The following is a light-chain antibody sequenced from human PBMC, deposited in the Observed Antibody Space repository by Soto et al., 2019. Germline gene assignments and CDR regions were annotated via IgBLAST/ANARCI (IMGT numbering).Light chain of an antibody. CDR3: QQLNTYPPT. J-gene: IGKJ1*01. V-gene: IGKV1-9*01. CDR2: AAS. CDR1: QGISSY. Sequence: IPLTQSPSSLSASVGARVTVTCRASQGISSYLAWYQQKAGKAPKLLIYAASTLRSGDPSRFSGSGSATDFTLTISSLQPDDFATYYCQQLNTYPPTFGQGTKVEI.